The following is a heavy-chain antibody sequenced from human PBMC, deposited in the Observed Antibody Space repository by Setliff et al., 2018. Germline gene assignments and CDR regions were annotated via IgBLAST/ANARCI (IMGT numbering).Heavy chain of an antibody. CDR3: ARALGYCSRTSFYADAFDI. Sequence: SETLSLTCTVSGGSISSGGYYWSWIRQHPGKGLEWIGYIYYSGSTYYNPSLKSRVTISVDTSKNQFSLKLNYVTAADTAVYYCARALGYCSRTSFYADAFDIWGQGTMVTVSS. CDR2: IYYSGST. D-gene: IGHD2-2*01. J-gene: IGHJ3*02. CDR1: GGSISSGGYY. V-gene: IGHV4-31*03.